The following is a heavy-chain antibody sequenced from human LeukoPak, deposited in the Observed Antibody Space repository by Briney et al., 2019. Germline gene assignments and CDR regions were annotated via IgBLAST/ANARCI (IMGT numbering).Heavy chain of an antibody. CDR2: MNPNSGNT. CDR1: GYTFTSYD. J-gene: IGHJ3*02. V-gene: IGHV1-8*03. CDR3: ARPYYFGIDAFDI. D-gene: IGHD3-10*01. Sequence: ASVKVSCKASGYTFTSYDINWVRQATGQGLEWMGWMNPNSGNTGYAQKFQGRVTITRNTSISTAYMELSSLRSEDTAVYYCARPYYFGIDAFDIWGQGTMVTVPS.